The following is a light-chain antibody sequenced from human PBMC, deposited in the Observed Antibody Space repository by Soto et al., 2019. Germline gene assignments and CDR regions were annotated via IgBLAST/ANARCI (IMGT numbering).Light chain of an antibody. V-gene: IGKV3-20*01. Sequence: EVVLTQSPGTLSFSPGERATLSCRASQSVGKYLVWYQQKPGQAPRLLIYGASSRATGIPDRFSGSGSGTDFTLTISRLEPEDFAVYYCQQYGSSFGQGTKVDIK. CDR3: QQYGSS. J-gene: IGKJ1*01. CDR2: GAS. CDR1: QSVGKY.